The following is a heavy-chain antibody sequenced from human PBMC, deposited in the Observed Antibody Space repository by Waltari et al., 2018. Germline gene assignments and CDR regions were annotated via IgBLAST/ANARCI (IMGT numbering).Heavy chain of an antibody. CDR1: GFTFRSYA. J-gene: IGHJ2*01. CDR3: AKDLGGFSGSHWYFDL. Sequence: EVQLVESGGGLVQPGGSLRLSCAASGFTFRSYAMSWVRQAPGGWLEWVSSISGSDGRTNYADSAKGRFTISRDNVKNTLFLQMNSLRADDAAVYYCAKDLGGFSGSHWYFDLWGRGTLVTVSS. D-gene: IGHD5-12*01. V-gene: IGHV3-23*04. CDR2: ISGSDGRT.